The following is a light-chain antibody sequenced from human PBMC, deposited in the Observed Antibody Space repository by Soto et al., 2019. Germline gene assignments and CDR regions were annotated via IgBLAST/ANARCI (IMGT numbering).Light chain of an antibody. V-gene: IGKV1-39*01. CDR3: QQTYTTPCS. J-gene: IGKJ2*04. CDR1: QSISPY. Sequence: DSQMTQSPSSLSASVGDRVTITCRASQSISPYLNWYQHKPGKAPKLLIFASSTLHSGVPSRFSGSGSGTDFTLTISALQPEDFATYYCQQTYTTPCSFGQGTKLETK. CDR2: ASS.